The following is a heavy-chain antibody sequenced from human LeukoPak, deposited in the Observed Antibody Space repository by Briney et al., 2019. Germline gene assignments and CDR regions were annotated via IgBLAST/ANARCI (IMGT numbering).Heavy chain of an antibody. D-gene: IGHD5-18*01. CDR1: GGSFSGYY. Sequence: KSSETLSLTCAVYGGSFSGYYWSWIRQPPGKGLEWIGEINHSGSTNYNPSLKSRVTISVDTSKNQFSLKLSSATAADTAVYYCARAGRGYSYYYYYGMDVWGQGTTVTVSS. CDR3: ARAGRGYSYYYYYGMDV. J-gene: IGHJ6*02. CDR2: INHSGST. V-gene: IGHV4-34*01.